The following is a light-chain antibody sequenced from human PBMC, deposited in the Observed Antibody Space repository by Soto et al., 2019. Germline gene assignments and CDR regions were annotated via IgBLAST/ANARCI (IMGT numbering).Light chain of an antibody. J-gene: IGKJ2*03. V-gene: IGKV1-5*01. CDR3: QQYNAYYS. Sequence: DIQITQSPPTLPPSAGDRVTITCRASEDISRWLAWYQQKPGKAPVLLIYDASTLQGGVPSRFSGTGSGTEFTLTISSLQPEDFATYYCQQYNAYYSFGQGTKVDIK. CDR2: DAS. CDR1: EDISRW.